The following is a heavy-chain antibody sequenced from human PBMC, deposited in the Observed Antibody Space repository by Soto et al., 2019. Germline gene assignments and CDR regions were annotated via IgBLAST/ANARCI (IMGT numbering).Heavy chain of an antibody. D-gene: IGHD3-16*01. Sequence: GGSLRLSFTVSGFSFSSYWMSWVRQAPGKGLEWVASIKQDESEKYYVDSVKGRFTISRDNVEDSLYLQMNSLTAEDTAVCFCARDVGFDYVNWGQGTLVTVSS. CDR3: ARDVGFDYVN. CDR2: IKQDESEK. J-gene: IGHJ4*02. CDR1: GFSFSSYW. V-gene: IGHV3-7*01.